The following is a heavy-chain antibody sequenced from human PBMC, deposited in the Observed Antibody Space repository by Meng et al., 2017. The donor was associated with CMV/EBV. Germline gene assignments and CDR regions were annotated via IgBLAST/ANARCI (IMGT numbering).Heavy chain of an antibody. J-gene: IGHJ4*02. V-gene: IGHV3-20*04. Sequence: GGSLRLSCAASGFTFDDYGMSWVRQAPGKGLGWVSGINWNGGSTGYADSVKDRFTISRDNAKISLYLQMNSLRAEDTALYYCARTECSSTSCPKYYFDYWGQGTLVTVSS. CDR2: INWNGGST. CDR1: GFTFDDYG. CDR3: ARTECSSTSCPKYYFDY. D-gene: IGHD2-2*01.